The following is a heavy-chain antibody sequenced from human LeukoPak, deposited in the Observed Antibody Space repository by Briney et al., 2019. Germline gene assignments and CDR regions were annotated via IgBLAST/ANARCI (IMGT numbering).Heavy chain of an antibody. CDR3: AKDYGILTGYSYLDY. CDR1: GFTFSSYA. Sequence: PGGSLRLSCAASGFTFSSYAMSWVRQAPGKGLEWVSAISGSGGSTYYADSVKGRFTISRDNSKNTLYLQMNSLRAEDTAVYYCAKDYGILTGYSYLDYWGQGTLVTVSS. J-gene: IGHJ4*02. CDR2: ISGSGGST. V-gene: IGHV3-23*01. D-gene: IGHD3-9*01.